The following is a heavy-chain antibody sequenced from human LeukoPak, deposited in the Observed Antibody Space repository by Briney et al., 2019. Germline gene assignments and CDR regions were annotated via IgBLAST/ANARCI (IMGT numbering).Heavy chain of an antibody. CDR3: ARDYSLYDYVWGGYRSYFDY. CDR2: IFYSGST. V-gene: IGHV4-39*07. Sequence: SETLSLTCTVSSGSISTSNYYWGWVRQPPGKALEWIGNIFYSGSTYYSPSLKSRVTISLDTSKNQFSLKLSSVTAADTAVYYCARDYSLYDYVWGGYRSYFDYWGQGTLVTVSS. D-gene: IGHD3-16*02. J-gene: IGHJ4*02. CDR1: SGSISTSNYY.